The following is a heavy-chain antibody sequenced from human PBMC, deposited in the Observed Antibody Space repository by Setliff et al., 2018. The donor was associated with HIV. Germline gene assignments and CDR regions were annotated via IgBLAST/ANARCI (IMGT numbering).Heavy chain of an antibody. V-gene: IGHV4-38-2*02. Sequence: PSETLSLTCTVSGYSISSGYCWGWIRQPPGKGLEWIGSVCHSGNTYYNPSLENRVTISVDTSKNQISLRVTSVTAADTAVYYCAKTSSGSDYWGQGALGTAPQ. J-gene: IGHJ4*02. D-gene: IGHD3-22*01. CDR1: GYSISSGYC. CDR3: AKTSSGSDY. CDR2: VCHSGNT.